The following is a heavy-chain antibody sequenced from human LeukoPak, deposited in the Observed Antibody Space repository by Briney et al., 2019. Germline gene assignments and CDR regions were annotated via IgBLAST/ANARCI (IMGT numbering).Heavy chain of an antibody. J-gene: IGHJ4*02. CDR2: INSDGSST. D-gene: IGHD1-7*01. Sequence: GGSLRLSCAASGFTFSSYWMHWVRQAPGKGLVWVSRINSDGSSTSYADSVKGRFTISRDNAKNTLYLQMNGLRVEDTAVYYCARAGSFWHYVYWGQGTLVTVSS. CDR3: ARAGSFWHYVY. CDR1: GFTFSSYW. V-gene: IGHV3-74*01.